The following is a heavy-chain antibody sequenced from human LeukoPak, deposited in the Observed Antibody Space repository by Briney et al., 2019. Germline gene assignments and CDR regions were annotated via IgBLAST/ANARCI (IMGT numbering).Heavy chain of an antibody. D-gene: IGHD6-13*01. CDR2: IYTSGST. CDR1: GGSISSYY. V-gene: IGHV4-4*07. J-gene: IGHJ6*02. CDR3: ARAGLAAAGTYYYYGMDV. Sequence: PSETLSLTCTVSGGSISSYYWSWIRQPAGKGLEWIGRIYTSGSTNYNPSLKSRATMSVDTSKNQFSLKLSSVTAADTAVYYCARAGLAAAGTYYYYGMDVWGQGTTVTVSS.